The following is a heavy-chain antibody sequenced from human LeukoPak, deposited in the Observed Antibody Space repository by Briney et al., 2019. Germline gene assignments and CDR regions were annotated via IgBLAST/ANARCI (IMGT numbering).Heavy chain of an antibody. CDR3: ASRIQYYYDSSGYYYV. J-gene: IGHJ4*02. Sequence: GGSLRLSCAASGFTFSSYSKNWVRQAPGKGLEWVSSISSSSSYIYYADSVKGRFTISRDNAKNSLYLQMNSLRAEDTAVYYCASRIQYYYDSSGYYYVWGQGTLVTVSS. CDR1: GFTFSSYS. CDR2: ISSSSSYI. V-gene: IGHV3-21*03. D-gene: IGHD3-22*01.